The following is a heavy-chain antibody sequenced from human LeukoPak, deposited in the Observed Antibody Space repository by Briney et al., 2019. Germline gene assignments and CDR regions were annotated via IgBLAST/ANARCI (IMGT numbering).Heavy chain of an antibody. CDR2: IKQDGSEK. Sequence: PGGSLRLSCAASGFTFSSYWMSWVRQAPGKGLEWVANIKQDGSEKYYVDSVKGRFTISRDNAKNSLYLQMNSLRAEDTAVYYCASDIEGGYDLHDYWGRGTLVTVSS. V-gene: IGHV3-7*01. CDR3: ASDIEGGYDLHDY. D-gene: IGHD5-12*01. CDR1: GFTFSSYW. J-gene: IGHJ4*02.